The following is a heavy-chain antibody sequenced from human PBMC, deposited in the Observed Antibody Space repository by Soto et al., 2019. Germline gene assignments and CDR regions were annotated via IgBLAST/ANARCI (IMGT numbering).Heavy chain of an antibody. D-gene: IGHD5-18*01. CDR2: ISYDGSNK. CDR1: GFTFSSYA. CDR3: ARAKSVIQLWTPFDY. J-gene: IGHJ4*02. V-gene: IGHV3-30-3*01. Sequence: GGSLRLSCAASGFTFSSYAMHWVRQAPGKGLEWVAVISYDGSNKYYADSVKGRFTISRDNSKNTLYLQMNSLRAEDTAVYYCARAKSVIQLWTPFDYWGQGTLVTVSS.